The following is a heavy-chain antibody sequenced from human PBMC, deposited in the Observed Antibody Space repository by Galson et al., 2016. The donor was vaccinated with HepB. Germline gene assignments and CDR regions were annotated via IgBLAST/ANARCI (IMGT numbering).Heavy chain of an antibody. V-gene: IGHV3-23*01. CDR1: GFTFSSSA. CDR2: ISGGGGGT. CDR3: AKGSWGLGGIGYLFDY. D-gene: IGHD3-10*01. J-gene: IGHJ4*02. Sequence: SLRLSCAASGFTFSSSAMDWVRQVPGKGLEWVSGISGGGGGTYFADSVKGRFSTSRDNSKNTLYLQINSLRAEDTAVYYRAKGSWGLGGIGYLFDYWGQGTLVTVSS.